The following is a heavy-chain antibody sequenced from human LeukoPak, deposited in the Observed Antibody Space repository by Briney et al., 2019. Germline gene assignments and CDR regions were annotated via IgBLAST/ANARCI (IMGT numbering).Heavy chain of an antibody. J-gene: IGHJ4*02. D-gene: IGHD3-22*01. Sequence: GGSLRLSCAASGFTFSSYEMNWVRQAPGKGLEWVSYISSSGSTIYSADSVKGRFTISRDNAKNSLYLQMYSLRAEDTAVYYCARGIDEWLYLYYWGQGALVTVSS. CDR3: ARGIDEWLYLYY. CDR1: GFTFSSYE. V-gene: IGHV3-48*03. CDR2: ISSSGSTI.